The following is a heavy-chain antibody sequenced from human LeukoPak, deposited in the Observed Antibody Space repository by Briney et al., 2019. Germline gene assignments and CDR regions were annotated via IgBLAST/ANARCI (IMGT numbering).Heavy chain of an antibody. J-gene: IGHJ5*02. Sequence: PSETLSLTCTVSGASISSGSYYLSWIRQPAGKGLEWIGRVYISGTTNYNPSLKSRVTISVDTSKNQISLKLSSVTAADTAVYYCARDQSLWTPYNWYDPWGQGTLVTVSS. CDR1: GASISSGSYY. D-gene: IGHD3/OR15-3a*01. CDR3: ARDQSLWTPYNWYDP. V-gene: IGHV4-61*02. CDR2: VYISGTT.